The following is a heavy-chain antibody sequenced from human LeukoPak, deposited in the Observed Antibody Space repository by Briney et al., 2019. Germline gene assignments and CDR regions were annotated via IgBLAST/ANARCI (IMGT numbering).Heavy chain of an antibody. Sequence: PSETLSLTCTVSGGSISSYYWSWIRQPPGKGLEWIGYIYYSGSTNYNPSLKSRVTISVDTSKNQFSLKLSSVTAADTAVYYCARTRYDYVWGSYRPRWFDPWGQGTLVTVSS. V-gene: IGHV4-59*08. CDR2: IYYSGST. CDR1: GGSISSYY. J-gene: IGHJ5*02. CDR3: ARTRYDYVWGSYRPRWFDP. D-gene: IGHD3-16*02.